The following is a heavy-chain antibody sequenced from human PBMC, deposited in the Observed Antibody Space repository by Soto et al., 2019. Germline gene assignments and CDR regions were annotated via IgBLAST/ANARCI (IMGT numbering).Heavy chain of an antibody. CDR1: GFSFSSNW. Sequence: PGGSLRLSCTASGFSFSSNWMSGVRQAPGKGPEWVANINQDGSEKYCADSVKGRFTISRDNAKNSLYLQMDSLRVEDTALYYCFNVAFGYWGRGTLVTVSS. CDR3: FNVAFGY. J-gene: IGHJ4*02. V-gene: IGHV3-7*01. CDR2: INQDGSEK.